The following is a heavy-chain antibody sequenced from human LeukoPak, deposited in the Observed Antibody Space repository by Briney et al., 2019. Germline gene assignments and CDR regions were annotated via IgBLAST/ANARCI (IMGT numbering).Heavy chain of an antibody. J-gene: IGHJ6*02. V-gene: IGHV4-59*12. CDR2: IYYSGST. D-gene: IGHD2-2*01. CDR3: ARDVVVVPAAIHYGMDV. CDR1: GGSISSYY. Sequence: SETLSLTCTVSGGSISSYYWSWIRQRPGKGLEWIGYIYYSGSTNYNPSLNSRVTISVDTSKNQFSLNLSSVTAADTTVYYCARDVVVVPAAIHYGMDVWGQGTTVTVSS.